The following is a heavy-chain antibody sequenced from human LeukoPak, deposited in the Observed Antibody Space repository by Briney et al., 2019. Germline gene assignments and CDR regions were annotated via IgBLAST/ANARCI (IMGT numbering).Heavy chain of an antibody. D-gene: IGHD2-2*02. CDR3: ASRIVVVPAAIRTLTDY. CDR1: GGSISSSSYY. CDR2: IYYSGST. Sequence: SETLSLTCTVSGGSISSSSYYWGWIRQPPGKGLEWIGSIYYSGSTYYNPSLKSRVTISVDTSKNQFSLKLSSVTAADTAVYYCASRIVVVPAAIRTLTDYWGQGTLVTVSS. V-gene: IGHV4-39*01. J-gene: IGHJ4*02.